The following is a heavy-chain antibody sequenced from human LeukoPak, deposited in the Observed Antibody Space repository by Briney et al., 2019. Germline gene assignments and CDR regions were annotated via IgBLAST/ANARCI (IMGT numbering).Heavy chain of an antibody. CDR3: ARGRCSSTSCSAGSWFDP. D-gene: IGHD2-2*01. Sequence: ASVKVSCKASGYTITSYGISWVRQAPGQELEWMGWISAYNGNTNYAQKLQGRVTMTTDTSTSTAYMELRSLRSDDTAVYYCARGRCSSTSCSAGSWFDPWGQGTLVTVSS. CDR2: ISAYNGNT. J-gene: IGHJ5*02. CDR1: GYTITSYG. V-gene: IGHV1-18*01.